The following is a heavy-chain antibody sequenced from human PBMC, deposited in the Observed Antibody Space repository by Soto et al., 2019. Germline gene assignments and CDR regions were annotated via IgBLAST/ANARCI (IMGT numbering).Heavy chain of an antibody. Sequence: ASVKVSCKASGYTFTGYYMHWVRQAPGQGLEWMGWINPNSGGTNYAQKFQGWVTMTRDTSISTAYMELSRLRSDDTAVYYCARGEYSSSSAENYYYYYGMDVWGQGTTVTVS. CDR3: ARGEYSSSSAENYYYYYGMDV. J-gene: IGHJ6*02. V-gene: IGHV1-2*04. CDR2: INPNSGGT. CDR1: GYTFTGYY. D-gene: IGHD6-6*01.